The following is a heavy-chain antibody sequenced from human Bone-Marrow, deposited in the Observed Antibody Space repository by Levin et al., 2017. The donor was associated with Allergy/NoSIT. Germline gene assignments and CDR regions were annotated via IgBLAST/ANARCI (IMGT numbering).Heavy chain of an antibody. CDR3: ARDSSSGSWYYFDY. V-gene: IGHV3-20*04. J-gene: IGHJ4*02. CDR1: GFTFDDYG. Sequence: PGGSLRLSCAASGFTFDDYGMSWVRQAPGKGLEWVSGINWNGGSTGYADSVKGRFTISRDNAKNSLYLQMNSLRAEDTALYYCARDSSSGSWYYFDYWGQGTLVTVSS. CDR2: INWNGGST. D-gene: IGHD6-13*01.